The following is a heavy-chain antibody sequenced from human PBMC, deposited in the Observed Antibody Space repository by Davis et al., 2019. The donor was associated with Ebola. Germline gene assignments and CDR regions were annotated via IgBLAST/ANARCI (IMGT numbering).Heavy chain of an antibody. CDR3: ARVGTTRYYYYGMDV. D-gene: IGHD4-17*01. Sequence: GESLKISCAASGFTFSSYSMNWVRQAPGKGLEWVSSISSSTIYIYYADSVKGRFTISRDNAKNSLYLQMNSLRDEDTAVYYCARVGTTRYYYYGMDVWGQGTTVTVSS. V-gene: IGHV3-21*01. CDR1: GFTFSSYS. J-gene: IGHJ6*02. CDR2: ISSSTIYI.